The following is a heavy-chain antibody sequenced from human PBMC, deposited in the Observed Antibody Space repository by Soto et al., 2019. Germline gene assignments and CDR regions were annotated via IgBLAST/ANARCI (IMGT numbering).Heavy chain of an antibody. CDR1: GGTFSSYT. CDR3: ARSGGYVFWGGQQTQDYYYYWTV. J-gene: IGHJ6*03. V-gene: IGHV1-69*02. Sequence: AASVKVSCKASGGTFSSYTISWVRQAPGQGLEWMGRIIPILGIANYAQKFQGRVTITADKSTSTAYMEVTSLRSEDTACYYCARSGGYVFWGGQQTQDYYYYWTVWVKGPRSPSP. D-gene: IGHD3-3*01. CDR2: IIPILGIA.